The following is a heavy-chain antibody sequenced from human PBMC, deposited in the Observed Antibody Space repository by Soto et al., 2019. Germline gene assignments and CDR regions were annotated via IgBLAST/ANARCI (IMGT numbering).Heavy chain of an antibody. V-gene: IGHV1-8*01. D-gene: IGHD3-10*01. CDR2: MNPNSGNT. CDR3: VRDLDGSGSYYTDY. Sequence: ASVKVSCKASGYTFTSYDINWVRQATGQGLEWMGWMNPNSGNTGYAQKFQGRVTMTRNTSISTAYMELSSLRSEDTAVYYCVRDLDGSGSYYTDYWGPGTLVTVS. CDR1: GYTFTSYD. J-gene: IGHJ4*02.